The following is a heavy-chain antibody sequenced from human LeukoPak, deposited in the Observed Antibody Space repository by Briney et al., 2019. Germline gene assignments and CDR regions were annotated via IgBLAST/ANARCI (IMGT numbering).Heavy chain of an antibody. CDR1: GGSFSGYY. Sequence: SETLSLTCAVYGGSFSGYYWSWIRQPPGKGLEWIGYIYYSGSTNYNPSLKSRVTISVDTSKNQFSLKLSSVTAADTAMYYCARTGGSFYFYYYMDVWGKGTTVTVSS. J-gene: IGHJ6*03. D-gene: IGHD1-26*01. CDR3: ARTGGSFYFYYYMDV. CDR2: IYYSGST. V-gene: IGHV4-59*01.